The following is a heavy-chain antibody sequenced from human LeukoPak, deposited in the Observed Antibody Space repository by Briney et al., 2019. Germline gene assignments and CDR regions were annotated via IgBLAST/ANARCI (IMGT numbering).Heavy chain of an antibody. J-gene: IGHJ4*02. Sequence: GRSLRLSCAASEFTFSSYAMHWVRQAPGKGLEWVAVITYDGINKYYADSVKGRFTISRDNSKNTLYLQMISLRAEDTALYYCARSYYGGYQIDYWGQGTLVTVSS. CDR1: EFTFSSYA. CDR2: ITYDGINK. CDR3: ARSYYGGYQIDY. V-gene: IGHV3-30-3*01. D-gene: IGHD5-12*01.